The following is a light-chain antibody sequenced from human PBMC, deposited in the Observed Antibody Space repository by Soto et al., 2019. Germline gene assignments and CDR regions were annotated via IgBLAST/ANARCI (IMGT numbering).Light chain of an antibody. CDR1: QDINYY. CDR3: QQYYSNRS. CDR2: AAF. Sequence: AIRMTQSPTSISASTGDTVTITCRASQDINYYLAWYQQKPGEAPKLLIQAAFALQSGVPSRFSGSRSGTDVTLTISRLQSEDVASYYCQQYYSNRSFGQGTKV. V-gene: IGKV1-8*01. J-gene: IGKJ1*01.